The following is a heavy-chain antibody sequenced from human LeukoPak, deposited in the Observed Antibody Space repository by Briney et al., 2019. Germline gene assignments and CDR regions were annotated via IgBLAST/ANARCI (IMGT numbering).Heavy chain of an antibody. CDR2: MSSSGSTT. J-gene: IGHJ4*02. CDR1: GFTFNDYY. V-gene: IGHV3-11*01. CDR3: AKDEDIVATIADY. D-gene: IGHD5-12*01. Sequence: GGSLRLSCAASGFTFNDYYMSWIRQAPGKGLEWVSYMSSSGSTTYYADSVKGRFTISRDNSKNTLYLQMNSLRAEDTAVYYCAKDEDIVATIADYWGQGTLVTVSS.